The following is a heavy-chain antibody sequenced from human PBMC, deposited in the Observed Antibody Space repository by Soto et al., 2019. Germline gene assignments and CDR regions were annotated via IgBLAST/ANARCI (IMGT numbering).Heavy chain of an antibody. J-gene: IGHJ2*01. CDR3: ARDPLWGTAMVLWYFDL. D-gene: IGHD5-18*01. CDR2: ISYDGSNK. Sequence: GGSLRLSCAASGFTFSSYAMHWVRQAPGKGLEWVAAISYDGSNKYYADSVKGRFTISRDNSKNTLYLQMNSLRAEDTAVYYCARDPLWGTAMVLWYFDLWGRGTLVTVSS. CDR1: GFTFSSYA. V-gene: IGHV3-30-3*01.